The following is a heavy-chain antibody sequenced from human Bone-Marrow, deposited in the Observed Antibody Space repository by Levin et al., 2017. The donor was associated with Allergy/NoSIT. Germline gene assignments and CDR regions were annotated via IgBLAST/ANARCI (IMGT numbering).Heavy chain of an antibody. J-gene: IGHJ4*02. D-gene: IGHD5-18*01. CDR1: GFTFRSYW. CDR3: ARAYSFGYGDY. CDR2: ISTDGSST. V-gene: IGHV3-74*01. Sequence: GESLKISCAASGFTFRSYWMHWVRQAPGEGLVWVSRISTDGSSTSYADSVKGRFTISRDNAKNTLYLQMNSLRAEDTAVYYCARAYSFGYGDYWGQGTMVNVSS.